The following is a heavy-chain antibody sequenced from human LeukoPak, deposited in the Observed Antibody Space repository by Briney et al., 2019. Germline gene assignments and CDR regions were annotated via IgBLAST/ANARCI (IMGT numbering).Heavy chain of an antibody. Sequence: GRSLRLSCAAFGFTPDEYAMDWVRQAPGKGLEWVSLISADGTRTFNVASVKGRFTVSRDNNKNFLYLQMNKLRTEDNVLYYCAKGLSSLFNSFNMWGEGTLVTVSS. D-gene: IGHD2/OR15-2a*01. CDR1: GFTPDEYA. CDR3: AKGLSSLFNSFNM. CDR2: ISADGTRT. V-gene: IGHV3-43*02. J-gene: IGHJ3*02.